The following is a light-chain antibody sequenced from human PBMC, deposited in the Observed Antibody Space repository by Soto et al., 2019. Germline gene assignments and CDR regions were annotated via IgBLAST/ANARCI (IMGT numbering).Light chain of an antibody. J-gene: IGKJ3*01. CDR1: QSVSSY. CDR3: QQRSNWSRLFT. CDR2: DAS. Sequence: EIVLTQSPATLSFSPGERATLSCRASQSVSSYLAWYQQKPGQAPRLLIYDASNRATGIPARFSGSGSGTYFTLTISSLEPEDFAVYYCQQRSNWSRLFTFGPGTKVDIK. V-gene: IGKV3-11*01.